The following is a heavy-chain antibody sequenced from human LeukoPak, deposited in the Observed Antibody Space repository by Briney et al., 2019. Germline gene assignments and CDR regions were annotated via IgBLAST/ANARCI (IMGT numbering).Heavy chain of an antibody. CDR1: GFTFSSYS. Sequence: GGSLRLSCAASGFTFSSYSMNWVRQAPGKGLEWVSSISSSSSYIYYADSVKGRFTISRDNAENSLYLQMNSLRAEDTAVYYCARGGMATIRNAFDIWGQGTMITVSS. CDR3: ARGGMATIRNAFDI. J-gene: IGHJ3*02. V-gene: IGHV3-21*01. CDR2: ISSSSSYI. D-gene: IGHD5-24*01.